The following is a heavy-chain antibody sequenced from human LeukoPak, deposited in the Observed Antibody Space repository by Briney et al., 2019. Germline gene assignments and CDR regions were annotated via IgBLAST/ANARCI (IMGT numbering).Heavy chain of an antibody. V-gene: IGHV3-74*01. J-gene: IGHJ5*02. CDR3: ARGTSPGGWLDP. CDR2: INTDGGTT. CDR1: GFTFSGHW. D-gene: IGHD1-14*01. Sequence: PGGSLRLSCAASGFTFSGHWMHWVRQAPGKGLVWGSRINTDGGTTYYADSVKGRFTISRYNAKDTLFLQMDSLRAEDTAVYFCARGTSPGGWLDPWGQGTLVTVSS.